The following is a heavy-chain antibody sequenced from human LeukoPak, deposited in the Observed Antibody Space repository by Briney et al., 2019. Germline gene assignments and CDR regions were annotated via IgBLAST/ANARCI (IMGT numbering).Heavy chain of an antibody. CDR1: GYTFTSYG. D-gene: IGHD2-2*01. V-gene: IGHV1-18*01. Sequence: ASVKVSCTASGYTFTSYGISWVRQAPGQGLEWMGWISAYNGNTNYAQKLQGRVTMTTDTSTSTAYMELRSLRSDDTAVYYCARVPYQLLYFDYWGQGTLVTVSS. J-gene: IGHJ4*02. CDR3: ARVPYQLLYFDY. CDR2: ISAYNGNT.